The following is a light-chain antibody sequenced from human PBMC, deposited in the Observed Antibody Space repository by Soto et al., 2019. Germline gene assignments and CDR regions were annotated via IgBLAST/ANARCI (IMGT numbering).Light chain of an antibody. V-gene: IGKV4-1*01. J-gene: IGKJ1*01. CDR1: QSVLNSSNNKNY. Sequence: DIVMTQSPDSLAVSLGERATINCKSSQSVLNSSNNKNYLAWYQKKQGQPPKLLIYWASTRESGVPDRFSGSGSGTDFTLTISSLQAEDVAVYYCQQYDDTPRTFGQGTKVEIK. CDR2: WAS. CDR3: QQYDDTPRT.